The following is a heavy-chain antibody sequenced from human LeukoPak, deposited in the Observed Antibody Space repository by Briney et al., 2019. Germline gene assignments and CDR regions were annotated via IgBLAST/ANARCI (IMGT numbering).Heavy chain of an antibody. Sequence: GGSLRLSCAASGFTFSDYNMNWVRQAPGKGPEWISQISATSTTIKYADFVKGRFTISRDNAKNSLNLQMNSLRADDTAVYYCVRDNLENQWLERSYWGQGALVTVSS. D-gene: IGHD6-19*01. CDR1: GFTFSDYN. CDR3: VRDNLENQWLERSY. V-gene: IGHV3-48*01. J-gene: IGHJ4*02. CDR2: ISATSTTI.